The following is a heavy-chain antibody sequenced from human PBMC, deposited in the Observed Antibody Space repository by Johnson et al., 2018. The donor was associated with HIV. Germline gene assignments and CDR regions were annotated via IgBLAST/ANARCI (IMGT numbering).Heavy chain of an antibody. Sequence: QEKLVESGGGVVQPGGSLRLSCAASGFTFSSYGMHWVRQAPGKGLEWVAFIRYDGSNTYYADSVKGRFTISRDNSKNTLYLQMNSLRAEDTAVYYCAKDLSGYSYGYGAFDIWGKGTMVTVSS. D-gene: IGHD5-18*01. CDR3: AKDLSGYSYGYGAFDI. J-gene: IGHJ3*02. CDR1: GFTFSSYG. CDR2: IRYDGSNT. V-gene: IGHV3-30*02.